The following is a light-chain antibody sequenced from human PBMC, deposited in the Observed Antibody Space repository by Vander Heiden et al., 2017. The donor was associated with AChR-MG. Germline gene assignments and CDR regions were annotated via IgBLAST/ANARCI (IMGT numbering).Light chain of an antibody. CDR2: WSA. CDR3: RQEYGLPPT. Sequence: IVMPQFPPSLAVSLDEQAPFHCKYSKNILYSPNNKKYISWYQQKPGRPPKLLIYWSATRESRVPDRFRGSSGSGTDFTLTISSLQAEDVAVYYCRQEYGLPPTFGGGTKVDIK. CDR1: KNILYSPNNKKY. V-gene: IGKV4-1*01. J-gene: IGKJ4*01.